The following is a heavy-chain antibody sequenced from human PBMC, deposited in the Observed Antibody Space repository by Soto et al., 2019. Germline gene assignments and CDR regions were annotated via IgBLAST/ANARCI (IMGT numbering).Heavy chain of an antibody. Sequence: SVKVSCKASGGTFNNYVINWVRQAPGQGLEWMAGIIPIFGTPNYAQKYQGRVTITADKSTSTAYMELNSLRSEDTAVYYCAGRCDGTNCLAHFDYWGQGTLVTVSS. CDR2: IIPIFGTP. CDR1: GGTFNNYV. D-gene: IGHD2-2*01. J-gene: IGHJ4*02. V-gene: IGHV1-69*06. CDR3: AGRCDGTNCLAHFDY.